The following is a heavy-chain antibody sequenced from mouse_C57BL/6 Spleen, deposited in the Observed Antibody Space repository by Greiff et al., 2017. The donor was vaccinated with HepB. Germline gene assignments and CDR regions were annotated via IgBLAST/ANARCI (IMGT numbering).Heavy chain of an antibody. Sequence: DVHLVESGGDLVKPGGSLKLSCAASGFTFSSYGMSWVRQTPDKRLEWVATISSGGSYTYYPDSVKGRFTISRDNAKNTLYLQMSSLKSEDTAMYYCARQRGYDYHWYFDVWGTGTTVTVSS. D-gene: IGHD2-4*01. CDR1: GFTFSSYG. CDR2: ISSGGSYT. CDR3: ARQRGYDYHWYFDV. V-gene: IGHV5-6*01. J-gene: IGHJ1*03.